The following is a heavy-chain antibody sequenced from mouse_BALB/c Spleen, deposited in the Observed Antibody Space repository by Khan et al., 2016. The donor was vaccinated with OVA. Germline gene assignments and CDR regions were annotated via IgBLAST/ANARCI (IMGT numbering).Heavy chain of an antibody. D-gene: IGHD1-1*01. CDR2: IFPGDGST. J-gene: IGHJ3*01. Sequence: QVQLQQSGAELVKPGASVKLSCKASGYTFTSYAIHWVKQRPEQGLEWVGWIFPGDGSTKYHEKFKGKATLTTDKSSSTASMQLSSLTSDDYAVYFCARGGYGGFAYWGQGTLVTVSA. CDR1: GYTFTSYA. CDR3: ARGGYGGFAY. V-gene: IGHV1S56*01.